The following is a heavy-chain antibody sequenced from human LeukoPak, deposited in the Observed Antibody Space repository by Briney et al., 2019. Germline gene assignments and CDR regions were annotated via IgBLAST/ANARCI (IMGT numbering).Heavy chain of an antibody. V-gene: IGHV3-48*03. J-gene: IGHJ6*04. Sequence: GGSLRLSCAASGFTFSAYEMNWVRQAPGKGLESVSYISGSGTTKSYADSVKGRFTISRDNAKNLVFLQMNSLRVEDTAVYYCAELGITMIGGVWGKGTTVTISS. D-gene: IGHD3-10*02. CDR1: GFTFSAYE. CDR2: ISGSGTTK. CDR3: AELGITMIGGV.